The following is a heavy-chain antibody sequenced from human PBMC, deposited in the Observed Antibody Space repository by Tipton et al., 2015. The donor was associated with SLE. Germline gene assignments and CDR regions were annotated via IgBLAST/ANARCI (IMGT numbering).Heavy chain of an antibody. CDR3: AIGDYYGYDKFDY. J-gene: IGHJ4*02. Sequence: TLSLTCAVYGGSFSGYYWGWIRQPPGKGLEWIGSISYSGSTYYNPALKSRVTISMDKSKNQLSLKLISVTAADSDGYYCAIGDYYGYDKFDYWGQGTLVTVSS. CDR2: ISYSGST. D-gene: IGHD5-12*01. CDR1: GGSFSGYY. V-gene: IGHV4-34*01.